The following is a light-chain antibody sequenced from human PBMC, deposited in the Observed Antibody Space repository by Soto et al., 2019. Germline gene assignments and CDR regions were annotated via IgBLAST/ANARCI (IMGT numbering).Light chain of an antibody. J-gene: IGKJ1*01. CDR1: QRISTN. Sequence: EIVMTQSPATLSVSRGESATLSCRASQRISTNLAWYQHKRGQAPRLLIYGASTRATGIPARFSGSGSETEFNLTITSLQSEHFAVYYCQHYNNWPAWTFGKGTKVDI. CDR3: QHYNNWPAWT. CDR2: GAS. V-gene: IGKV3D-15*01.